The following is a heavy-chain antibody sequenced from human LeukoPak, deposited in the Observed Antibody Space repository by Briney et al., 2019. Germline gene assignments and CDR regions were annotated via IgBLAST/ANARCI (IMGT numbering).Heavy chain of an antibody. CDR1: GFTFSSYS. J-gene: IGHJ4*02. Sequence: GGSLRLSCAASGFTFSSYSMNWVRQAPGKGLEWVSSISSSSSYIYYADSVKGRFTISRDNDKNSLYLQMNSLRAEDTAVYYCERDPIKRGYYFDYWGQGTLVTVSS. D-gene: IGHD3-10*01. CDR3: ERDPIKRGYYFDY. V-gene: IGHV3-21*01. CDR2: ISSSSSYI.